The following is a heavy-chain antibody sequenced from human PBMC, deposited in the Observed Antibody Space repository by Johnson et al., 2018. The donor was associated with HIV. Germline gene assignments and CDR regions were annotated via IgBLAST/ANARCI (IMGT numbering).Heavy chain of an antibody. Sequence: QVHLVESGGGVVRPGRSLRLSCPASGFTFSNYPMHWVRQAPGKGLEWVAVVSFDGSKKYHADSVKGRFTISRDNSKNTLFLQMNSLRTEDTAVYYCATGDDDGFWGQGTTVAVSS. D-gene: IGHD5-12*01. J-gene: IGHJ3*01. V-gene: IGHV3-30*04. CDR3: ATGDDDGF. CDR1: GFTFSNYP. CDR2: VSFDGSKK.